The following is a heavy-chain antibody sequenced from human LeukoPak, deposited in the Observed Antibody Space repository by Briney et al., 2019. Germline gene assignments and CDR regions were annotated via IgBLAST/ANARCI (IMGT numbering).Heavy chain of an antibody. Sequence: QPGGSLRLSCAASGFTLSSYGMHWVRQAPGKGLEWVAVISYDGSNKYYADSVKGRFTISRDNSKNTLYLQMNSLRAEDTAVYYCGKAQGPYPSDAFDIWGQGTMVTVSS. CDR3: GKAQGPYPSDAFDI. J-gene: IGHJ3*02. CDR2: ISYDGSNK. V-gene: IGHV3-30*18. CDR1: GFTLSSYG.